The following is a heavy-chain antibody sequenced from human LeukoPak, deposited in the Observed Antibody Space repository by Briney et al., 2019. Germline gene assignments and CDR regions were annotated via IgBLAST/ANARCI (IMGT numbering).Heavy chain of an antibody. CDR2: ISGSGGST. CDR3: AKFFTMIRGYDY. Sequence: GGSLRLSCAASGFTFSSYAMSWVRQAPGKGLEWVSTISGSGGSTYYADSVKGRFTISRDNSNKTLYLQMNSLRAEDTAVYYCAKFFTMIRGYDYWGQGTLVTVSS. D-gene: IGHD3-10*01. CDR1: GFTFSSYA. J-gene: IGHJ4*02. V-gene: IGHV3-23*01.